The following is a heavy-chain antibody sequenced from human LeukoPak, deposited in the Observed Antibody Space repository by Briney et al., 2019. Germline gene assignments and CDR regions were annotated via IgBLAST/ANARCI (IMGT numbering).Heavy chain of an antibody. J-gene: IGHJ6*02. Sequence: GGSLRLSCAASGFTFSSYWMSWVRQAPGKGLEWVAVISYDGSNKYYADSVKGRFTISRDNSKNTLYLQMNSLRAEDTAVYYCARDRIAARPEHTDDYYYYYGMDVWGQGTTVTVSS. V-gene: IGHV3-30-3*01. D-gene: IGHD6-6*01. CDR2: ISYDGSNK. CDR1: GFTFSSYW. CDR3: ARDRIAARPEHTDDYYYYYGMDV.